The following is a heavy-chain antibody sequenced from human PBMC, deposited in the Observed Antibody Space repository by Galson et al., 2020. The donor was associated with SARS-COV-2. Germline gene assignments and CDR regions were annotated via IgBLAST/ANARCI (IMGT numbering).Heavy chain of an antibody. V-gene: IGHV1-8*01. D-gene: IGHD3-3*01. Sequence: ASVKVSCKASGYTFTSYDINWVRQATGQGLEWMGWLNPNSGNTGYAQKFQGRVTMTRNTSISTAYMELSSLRSEDTAVYYCARSPTYYDFWSGEYSRGGFDPWGQGTLVTVSS. CDR3: ARSPTYYDFWSGEYSRGGFDP. CDR2: LNPNSGNT. CDR1: GYTFTSYD. J-gene: IGHJ5*02.